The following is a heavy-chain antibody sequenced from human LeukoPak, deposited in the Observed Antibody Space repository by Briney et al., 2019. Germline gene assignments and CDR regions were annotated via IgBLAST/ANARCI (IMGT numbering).Heavy chain of an antibody. Sequence: ASVKVSCKASGYTFTSYYMHWVRQAPGQGLEWMGIINPSGGSTSYAQKFQGRVTMTRDMSTSTVYMELSSLRSEDTAVYYCARGLGITMVRALGYFDYWGQGTPVTVSS. V-gene: IGHV1-46*01. CDR3: ARGLGITMVRALGYFDY. CDR1: GYTFTSYY. CDR2: INPSGGST. D-gene: IGHD3-10*01. J-gene: IGHJ4*02.